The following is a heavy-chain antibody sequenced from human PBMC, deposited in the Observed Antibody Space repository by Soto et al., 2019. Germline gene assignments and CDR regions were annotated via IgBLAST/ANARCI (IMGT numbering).Heavy chain of an antibody. CDR1: GGSFSGYY. V-gene: IGHV4-34*01. D-gene: IGHD2-15*01. J-gene: IGHJ5*02. CDR2: INHSGST. Sequence: SETLSLTCAVYGGSFSGYYWSWIRQPPGKGLEWIGEINHSGSTNYNPSLKSRVTISVDTSKNQFSLKLSSVTAADTAVYYCARGRNKLHFVVMVAATPYPWFDPWGQGTLVTVSS. CDR3: ARGRNKLHFVVMVAATPYPWFDP.